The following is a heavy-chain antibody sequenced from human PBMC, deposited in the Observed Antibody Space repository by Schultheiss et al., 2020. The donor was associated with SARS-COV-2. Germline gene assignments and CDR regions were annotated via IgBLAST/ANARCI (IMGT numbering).Heavy chain of an antibody. D-gene: IGHD6-13*01. V-gene: IGHV4-61*01. J-gene: IGHJ3*02. CDR2: IYYSGST. CDR1: GGSVNSGSYY. CDR3: ARAVEQQLVGDAFDI. Sequence: SETLSLTCTVSGGSVNSGSYYWSWIRQPPGKGLEWIGYIYYSGSTNYNPSLKSRVTISVDMSKNQFSLKLSSVTAADTAVYYCARAVEQQLVGDAFDIWGQGTMVTVSS.